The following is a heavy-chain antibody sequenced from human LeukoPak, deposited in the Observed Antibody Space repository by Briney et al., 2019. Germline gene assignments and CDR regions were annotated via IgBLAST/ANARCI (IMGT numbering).Heavy chain of an antibody. D-gene: IGHD3-22*01. CDR2: INHSGST. CDR3: ARVYDSSGYYPDY. J-gene: IGHJ4*02. CDR1: GGSFSGYY. Sequence: SSETLSLTCAVYGGSFSGYYWSWIRQPPGKGLEWIGEINHSGSTNYNPSLKSRVTISVDTSKNQFSLKLSPVTAADTAVYYCARVYDSSGYYPDYWGQGTLVTVSS. V-gene: IGHV4-34*01.